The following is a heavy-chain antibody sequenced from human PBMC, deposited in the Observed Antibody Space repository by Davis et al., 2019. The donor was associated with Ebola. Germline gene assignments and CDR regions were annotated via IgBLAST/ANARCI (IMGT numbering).Heavy chain of an antibody. CDR3: ARDPNWGFDS. Sequence: GESLKISCAASGFTFTNYAMGWVRQAPGKGLEWVSSVSGSGGSTYYADSVKGRFTLSRDNSENTLYLEMNSLRAEDTAVYYCARDPNWGFDSWGQGTLVTVSS. CDR1: GFTFTNYA. J-gene: IGHJ4*02. CDR2: VSGSGGST. V-gene: IGHV3-23*01. D-gene: IGHD7-27*01.